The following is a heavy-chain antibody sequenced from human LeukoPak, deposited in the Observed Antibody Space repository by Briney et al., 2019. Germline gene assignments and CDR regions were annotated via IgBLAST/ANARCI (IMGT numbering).Heavy chain of an antibody. CDR3: TRHGNYDSSGYYYSPFDY. V-gene: IGHV3-73*01. CDR1: GFTFSGSA. CDR2: IRSKANSYAT. D-gene: IGHD3-22*01. Sequence: PGGSLRLSCAASGFTFSGSAMHWVRQASGKGLEWVGRIRSKANSYATAYAASVKGRFTISRDDSKNTAYLQMNSLKTEDTAVYCCTRHGNYDSSGYYYSPFDYWGQGTLVTVSS. J-gene: IGHJ4*02.